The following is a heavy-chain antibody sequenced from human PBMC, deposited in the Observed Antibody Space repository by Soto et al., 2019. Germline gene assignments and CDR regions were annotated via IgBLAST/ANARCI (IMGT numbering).Heavy chain of an antibody. CDR1: CGSFIGYY. V-gene: IGHV4-34*01. CDR3: ASTSYYDFWSGIMGDYYYGMDV. D-gene: IGHD3-3*01. CDR2: INHSGST. J-gene: IGHJ6*02. Sequence: SETLSLTCAFYCGSFIGYYWSWIRQPPGKGLEWIGEINHSGSTNYNPSLKSRVTISVDTSKNQFSLKLSSVTAADTAVYYCASTSYYDFWSGIMGDYYYGMDVWGQGTTVTVSS.